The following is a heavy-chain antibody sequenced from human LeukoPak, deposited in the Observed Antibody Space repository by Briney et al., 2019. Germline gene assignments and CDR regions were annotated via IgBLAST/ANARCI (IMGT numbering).Heavy chain of an antibody. CDR3: ASVYYYGSGRLYYFDY. Sequence: SQTLSLTCTVSGGSISSGSYYWSWIRQPAGKGLEWIGSIYYSGSTYYNPSLKSRVTISVDTSKNQFSLKLSSVTAADTAVYYCASVYYYGSGRLYYFDYWGQGTLVTVSS. D-gene: IGHD3-10*01. V-gene: IGHV4-39*07. J-gene: IGHJ4*02. CDR1: GGSISSGSYY. CDR2: IYYSGST.